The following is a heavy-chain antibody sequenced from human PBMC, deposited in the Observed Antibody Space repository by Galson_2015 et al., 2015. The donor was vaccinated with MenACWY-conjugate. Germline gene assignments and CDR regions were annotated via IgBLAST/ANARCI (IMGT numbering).Heavy chain of an antibody. CDR3: ARGYLGY. J-gene: IGHJ4*02. CDR2: ISSSSTI. CDR1: GFTFSSYS. Sequence: SLRLSCAASGFTFSSYSMNWVRQAPGKGLEWVSYISSSSTIHYADSVKGRFTISRDNAKNSLYLQMNSLRAEDTAVYYCARGYLGYWGQGTLVTVSS. V-gene: IGHV3-48*04. D-gene: IGHD3-16*01.